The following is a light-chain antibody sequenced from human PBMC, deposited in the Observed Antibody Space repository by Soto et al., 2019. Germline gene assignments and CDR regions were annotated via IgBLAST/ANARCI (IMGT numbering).Light chain of an antibody. CDR3: QQYYRTPWT. Sequence: DIVMTQSPDSLAVSLGERATINCKSSQSVLSSSNNKNYLTWYQQKLGQPPRLLIYWASTRESGVPDRLSGSGSGADFPLTINSLQAEDVAVYYCQQYYRTPWTFGQGTKVEIK. J-gene: IGKJ1*01. CDR1: QSVLSSSNNKNY. CDR2: WAS. V-gene: IGKV4-1*01.